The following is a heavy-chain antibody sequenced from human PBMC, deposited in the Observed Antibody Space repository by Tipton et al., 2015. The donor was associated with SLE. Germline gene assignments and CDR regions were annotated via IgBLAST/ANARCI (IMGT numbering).Heavy chain of an antibody. D-gene: IGHD3-16*01. J-gene: IGHJ3*01. V-gene: IGHV3-11*04. Sequence: SLRLSCAASGFTFSDFYMTWIRQAPGKGLEWISYISSNGRTIYYADSVEGRFTFSRDSAKNSVYLQMNSLRAEDTAVYYCGRGQLLGGLVDAFVFWGQGTIVSVSS. CDR2: ISSNGRTI. CDR1: GFTFSDFY. CDR3: GRGQLLGGLVDAFVF.